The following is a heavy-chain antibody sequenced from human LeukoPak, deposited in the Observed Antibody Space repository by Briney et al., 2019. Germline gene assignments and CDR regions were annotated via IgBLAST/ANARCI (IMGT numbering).Heavy chain of an antibody. Sequence: ASVKVSCKASGYTFTSYDINWVRQATGQGLEWMGWMNPNSGNTGYAQKFQGRVTMTRNTSISTAYMELSSLRSEDTAVYYCAAPFSGGLGVGIWYYYYGMDVWGQGTTVTVSS. CDR1: GYTFTSYD. CDR3: AAPFSGGLGVGIWYYYYGMDV. V-gene: IGHV1-8*01. D-gene: IGHD6-19*01. CDR2: MNPNSGNT. J-gene: IGHJ6*02.